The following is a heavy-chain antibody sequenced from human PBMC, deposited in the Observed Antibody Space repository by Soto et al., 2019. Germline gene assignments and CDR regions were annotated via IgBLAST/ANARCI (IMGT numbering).Heavy chain of an antibody. CDR1: GGSISSYY. Sequence: SETLSLTCTVSGGSISSYYWSWIRQPPGKGLEWIGYIYYSGSTNYNPSLKSRVTISVDTSKNQLSLKLSSVTAADTAVYYCARALGSDYYGSGSYRRYYMDVWGKGTTVTVSS. D-gene: IGHD3-10*01. V-gene: IGHV4-59*01. CDR3: ARALGSDYYGSGSYRRYYMDV. CDR2: IYYSGST. J-gene: IGHJ6*03.